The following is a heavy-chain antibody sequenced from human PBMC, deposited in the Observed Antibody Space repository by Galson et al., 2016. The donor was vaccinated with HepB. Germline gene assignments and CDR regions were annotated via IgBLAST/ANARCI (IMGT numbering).Heavy chain of an antibody. V-gene: IGHV3-23*01. J-gene: IGHJ6*02. CDR1: GFIFNSYA. Sequence: SLRLSCAASGFIFNSYAMSWVRQAPGKGLEWVSALSGSGGSTYYADSVKGRFTISRDNSENTLCLQMNSLRAEDTAIYYCVKDDCTNGACYAYYYGMDVWGQGTTVTVS. D-gene: IGHD2-8*01. CDR2: LSGSGGST. CDR3: VKDDCTNGACYAYYYGMDV.